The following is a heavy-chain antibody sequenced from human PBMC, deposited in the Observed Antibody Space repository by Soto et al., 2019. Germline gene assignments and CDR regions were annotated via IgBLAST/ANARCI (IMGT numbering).Heavy chain of an antibody. J-gene: IGHJ6*03. CDR1: GGSISSSTSY. CDR3: ARPVNYYYYYMDV. CDR2: INYSGST. Sequence: QLQLQESGPGLVKPSETLSLTCTVSGGSISSSTSYWGWIRQPPGKGLEWIGSINYSGSTYYSPSLTSRVTISADTSKNQFSLKLSSVTAAHTAVYYCARPVNYYYYYMDVWGKGTMVTVSS. V-gene: IGHV4-39*01.